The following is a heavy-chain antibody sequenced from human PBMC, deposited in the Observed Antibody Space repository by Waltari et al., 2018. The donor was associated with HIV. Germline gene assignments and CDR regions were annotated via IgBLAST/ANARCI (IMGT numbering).Heavy chain of an antibody. CDR3: ARDYLPHTVPVRWYNWFDP. D-gene: IGHD3-10*01. CDR1: GYTFTSSA. V-gene: IGHV1-3*01. J-gene: IGHJ5*02. CDR2: INAGNGNT. Sequence: QVQLVQSGAEVKKPGASVKVYCKASGYTFTSSAMHWVPTAPGQRLEWMGWINAGNGNTKYSQKFQGRVTITRDTSASTAYMELSSLRSEDTAVYYCARDYLPHTVPVRWYNWFDPWGQGTLVTVSS.